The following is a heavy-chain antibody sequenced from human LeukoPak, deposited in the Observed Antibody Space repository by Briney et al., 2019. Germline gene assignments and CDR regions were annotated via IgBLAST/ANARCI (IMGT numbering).Heavy chain of an antibody. D-gene: IGHD6-19*01. CDR1: GYTFTSYG. Sequence: GASVKVSCKASGYTFTSYGISWVRQAPGQGLEWMGWISAYNGNTNYAQKLQGRVTMTRDTSISTAYMELSRLRSDDTAVYYCARDFVVAGTLPSNWFDPWGQGTLVTVSS. CDR3: ARDFVVAGTLPSNWFDP. V-gene: IGHV1-18*01. CDR2: ISAYNGNT. J-gene: IGHJ5*02.